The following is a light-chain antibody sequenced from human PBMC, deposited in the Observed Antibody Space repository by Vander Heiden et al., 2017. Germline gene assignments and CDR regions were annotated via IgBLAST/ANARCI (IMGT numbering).Light chain of an antibody. CDR3: SSYTSSITYV. V-gene: IGLV2-14*01. CDR2: DVS. J-gene: IGLJ1*01. Sequence: QSALTQPASVSGSPGQSITISCTGTSSDVGGYHYVSWYQQHPGKAPKLMIYDVSNRPAGVSNRFSGSKSGNTASLTISGLQAEDDADYYCSSYTSSITYVFGTGTKVTVL. CDR1: SSDVGGYHY.